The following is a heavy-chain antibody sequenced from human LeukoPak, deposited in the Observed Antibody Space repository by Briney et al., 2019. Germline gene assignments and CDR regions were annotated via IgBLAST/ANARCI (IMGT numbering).Heavy chain of an antibody. CDR1: RFTFDDYA. CDR2: ISWNSGSI. J-gene: IGHJ3*02. D-gene: IGHD3-3*01. V-gene: IGHV3-9*01. Sequence: GGFLRLSCVASRFTFDDYAMHWVRQAPGKGLEWVSGISWNSGSIGYADSVKGRFTISRDNSKNTLYLQMNSLRAEDTAVYYCAKDLGAPNAFDIWGQGTMVTVSS. CDR3: AKDLGAPNAFDI.